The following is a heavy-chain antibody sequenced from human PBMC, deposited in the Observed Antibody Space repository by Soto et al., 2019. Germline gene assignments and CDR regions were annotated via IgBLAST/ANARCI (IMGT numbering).Heavy chain of an antibody. Sequence: SETLSLTCTVSGDSITRSNFYWGWIRQPPGKGLEWLGSIFYSGSTFYNPALKSRVTFSVDTSKNHFSLKLSSVTAADTAVYYCARHKTTMLTVVSAFDPWGQGTRVTAPQ. D-gene: IGHD3-22*01. J-gene: IGHJ5*02. V-gene: IGHV4-39*02. CDR2: IFYSGST. CDR1: GDSITRSNFY. CDR3: ARHKTTMLTVVSAFDP.